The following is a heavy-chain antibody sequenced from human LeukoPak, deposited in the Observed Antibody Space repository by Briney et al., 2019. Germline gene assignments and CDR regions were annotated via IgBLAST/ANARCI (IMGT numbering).Heavy chain of an antibody. D-gene: IGHD5-18*01. CDR3: ARLGYSYGHFDY. CDR2: IYYSGST. CDR1: GGSISSSSYY. V-gene: IGHV4-39*01. Sequence: PSETLSLTCTVSGGSISSSSYYWGWIRQPPGKGLEWTGSIYYSGSTYYNPSLKSRVTISVDTSKNQFSLKLSSVTAADTAVYYCARLGYSYGHFDYWGQGTLVTVSS. J-gene: IGHJ4*02.